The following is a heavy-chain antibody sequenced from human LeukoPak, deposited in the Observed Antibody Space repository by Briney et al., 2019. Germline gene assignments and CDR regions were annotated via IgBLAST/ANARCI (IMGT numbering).Heavy chain of an antibody. Sequence: PGRSLRLSCAASGFNFRRYEMNWVRQAPGKGLEWVSYISNTDETRTYADSVKGRFTISRDNAKNSLHLEMNSLRAEDTAVYYCAREIVSAVAGNFDYWGQGTLVTVSS. V-gene: IGHV3-48*03. D-gene: IGHD6-19*01. J-gene: IGHJ4*02. CDR1: GFNFRRYE. CDR3: AREIVSAVAGNFDY. CDR2: ISNTDETR.